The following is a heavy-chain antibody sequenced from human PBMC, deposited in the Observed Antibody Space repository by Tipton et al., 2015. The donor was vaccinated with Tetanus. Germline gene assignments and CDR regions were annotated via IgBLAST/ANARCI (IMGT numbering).Heavy chain of an antibody. V-gene: IGHV3-48*03. CDR2: ISSSGSTI. CDR3: ARESSSGWLGY. J-gene: IGHJ4*02. CDR1: GFTFSSYE. D-gene: IGHD6-19*01. Sequence: SLRLSCAASGFTFSSYEMNWVRQAPGKGLEWVSYISSSGSTIYYADSVKGRFTISRDNAKNSLYLQMNSLRAEDTAVYYCARESSSGWLGYWGQGTLVTVSS.